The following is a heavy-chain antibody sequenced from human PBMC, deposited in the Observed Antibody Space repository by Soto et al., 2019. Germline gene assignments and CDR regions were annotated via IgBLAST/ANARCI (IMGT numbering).Heavy chain of an antibody. V-gene: IGHV1-3*01. CDR2: INAGNGNT. CDR1: GYTFTSYA. Sequence: ASVKVSCKASGYTFTSYAMHWVRQAPGQRLEWMGWINAGNGNTKYSQKFQGRVTITRDTSASTAYMELSSLRSEDTAVYYCARGMRPPYYYYGMDFWGQGTTVTVSS. CDR3: ARGMRPPYYYYGMDF. J-gene: IGHJ6*02.